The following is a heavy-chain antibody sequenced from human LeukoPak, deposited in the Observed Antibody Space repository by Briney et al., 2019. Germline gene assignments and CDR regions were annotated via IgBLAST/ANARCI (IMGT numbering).Heavy chain of an antibody. Sequence: ASVKVSCKASGYTFTSYYMHWVRQAPGQGLERMGIINPSGGSTSYAQKFQGRVTMTRDTSTSTVYMELSSLRSEDTAVYYCAREFYDSSGYTRLFDYWGQGTLVTVSS. V-gene: IGHV1-46*01. J-gene: IGHJ4*02. D-gene: IGHD3-22*01. CDR1: GYTFTSYY. CDR2: INPSGGST. CDR3: AREFYDSSGYTRLFDY.